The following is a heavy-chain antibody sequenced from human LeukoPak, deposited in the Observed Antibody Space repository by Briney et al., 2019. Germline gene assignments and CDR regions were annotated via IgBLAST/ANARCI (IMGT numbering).Heavy chain of an antibody. CDR3: ARGPTNGQAFDY. D-gene: IGHD2-8*01. CDR1: GFTFSSSW. Sequence: GGSLRLSRAASGFTFSSSWMTWVRQAPGKGLEWVASIREDGSEKTSVDSVKGRFTISRDNAKNSLYLQMDSLRAEDTAVYYCARGPTNGQAFDYWGQGTLVSVSS. CDR2: IREDGSEK. J-gene: IGHJ4*02. V-gene: IGHV3-7*01.